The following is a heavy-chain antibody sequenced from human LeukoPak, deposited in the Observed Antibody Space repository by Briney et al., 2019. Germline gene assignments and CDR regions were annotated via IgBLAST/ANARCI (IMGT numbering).Heavy chain of an antibody. CDR3: AREVGGSSTEDFDY. CDR2: IKQDGSEK. V-gene: IGHV3-7*01. D-gene: IGHD2/OR15-2a*01. J-gene: IGHJ4*02. Sequence: GGSLRLSCAASGFTFSSYWMSWVRQAPGKGLEWVANIKQDGSEKYYVDSVKGRFTISRDNAKNSLYLQMNSLRAEDTAVYYCAREVGGSSTEDFDYWGQGTLVTVSS. CDR1: GFTFSSYW.